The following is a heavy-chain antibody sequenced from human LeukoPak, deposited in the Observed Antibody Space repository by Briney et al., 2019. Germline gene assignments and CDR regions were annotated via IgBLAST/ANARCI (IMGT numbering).Heavy chain of an antibody. CDR1: GYTFTGYY. Sequence: ASVTVSCKASGYTFTGYYMHWVRQAPGQGLEWMGRINPNSGGTNYAQKFQGRVTMTRDTSISTAYMELSRVRADDTAVYYCARTICLKDDYWGQGTLVTVSS. CDR2: INPNSGGT. CDR3: ARTICLKDDY. V-gene: IGHV1-2*06. J-gene: IGHJ4*02. D-gene: IGHD3-16*01.